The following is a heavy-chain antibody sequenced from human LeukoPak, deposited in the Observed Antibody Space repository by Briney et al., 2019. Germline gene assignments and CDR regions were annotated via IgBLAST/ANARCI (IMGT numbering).Heavy chain of an antibody. J-gene: IGHJ4*02. CDR1: GFTFSSYA. Sequence: GGSLRLSCAASGFTFSSYAMSWVRQAPGKGLEWVSAISCSGGSTYCADSVKGRFTISRDNSKNTLYLQMNSLRDEDTAVYYCSKEAYCGGDCYFDYWGQGTLVTVSS. CDR2: ISCSGGST. D-gene: IGHD2-21*02. V-gene: IGHV3-23*01. CDR3: SKEAYCGGDCYFDY.